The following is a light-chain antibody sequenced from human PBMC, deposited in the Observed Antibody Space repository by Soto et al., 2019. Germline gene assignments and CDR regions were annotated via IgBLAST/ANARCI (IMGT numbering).Light chain of an antibody. J-gene: IGLJ1*01. CDR2: NDD. CDR3: AVWDETLIEV. V-gene: IGLV1-47*02. CDR1: SSNVGTNS. Sequence: QAVVTQPPSASGTPGQTVTISCSGSSSNVGTNSVNWYQHVPGAAPSLLIYNDDQRPSGVPARFSGSKSGTSVSLAISGLRSEDEADYFCAVWDETLIEVFGTGTKVIVL.